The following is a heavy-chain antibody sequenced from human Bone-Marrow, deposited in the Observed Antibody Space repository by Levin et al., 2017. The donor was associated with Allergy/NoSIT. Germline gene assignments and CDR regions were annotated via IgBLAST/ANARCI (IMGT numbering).Heavy chain of an antibody. J-gene: IGHJ4*02. CDR1: GFTFDDYA. CDR3: VKDRCTNGVCQGDY. CDR2: ITWNSGSI. Sequence: SLKISCAASGFTFDDYAMHWVRQAPGKGLEWVSGITWNSGSIGYADSVKGRFTVSRDNAKNSLYLQMNSLRAEDSALYYCVKDRCTNGVCQGDYWGQGTLVTVSS. V-gene: IGHV3-9*01. D-gene: IGHD2-8*01.